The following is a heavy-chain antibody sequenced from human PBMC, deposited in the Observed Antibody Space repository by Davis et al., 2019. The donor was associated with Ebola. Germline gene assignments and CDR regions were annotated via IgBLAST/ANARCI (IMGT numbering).Heavy chain of an antibody. Sequence: GESLKISCAASGFTFSSYWMSWVRQAPGKGLEWVANIKQDGSEKYYVDSVKGRFTISRDNAKNSLYLQMNSLRAEDTAVYYCASEGPRGAYYYGMDVWGQGTTVTVSS. CDR3: ASEGPRGAYYYGMDV. J-gene: IGHJ6*02. CDR2: IKQDGSEK. CDR1: GFTFSSYW. V-gene: IGHV3-7*01. D-gene: IGHD3-10*01.